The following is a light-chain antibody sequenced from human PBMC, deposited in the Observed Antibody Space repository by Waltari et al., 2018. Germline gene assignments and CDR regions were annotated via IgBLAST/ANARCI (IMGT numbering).Light chain of an antibody. CDR3: QSGGHGTWL. CDR1: SGHSSNV. V-gene: IGLV4-69*01. CDR2: VNSDGSH. J-gene: IGLJ3*02. Sequence: QLVLTQSPSASASLGASVKLTCTLSSGHSSNVVAWLQQQPEKGPRYLMKVNSDGSHSQGDEIPDRFSGTSSGAERYLTISNLQSEDEADYYCQSGGHGTWLFGGGTKLTVL.